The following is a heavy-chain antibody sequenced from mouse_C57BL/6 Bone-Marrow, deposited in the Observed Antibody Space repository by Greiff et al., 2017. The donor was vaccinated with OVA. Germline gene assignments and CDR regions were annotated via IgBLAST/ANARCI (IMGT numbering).Heavy chain of an antibody. Sequence: QVQLQQSGAELVRPGASVTLSCKASGYTFTDYEMHWVKQTPVHGLEWIGAIDPETGGTAYNQKFKGKAILTADKSSSTAYMELRSLTSEDSAVYYCTGQYYGSSYWYFDVWGTGTTVTVSS. D-gene: IGHD1-1*01. J-gene: IGHJ1*03. CDR1: GYTFTDYE. CDR3: TGQYYGSSYWYFDV. V-gene: IGHV1-15*01. CDR2: IDPETGGT.